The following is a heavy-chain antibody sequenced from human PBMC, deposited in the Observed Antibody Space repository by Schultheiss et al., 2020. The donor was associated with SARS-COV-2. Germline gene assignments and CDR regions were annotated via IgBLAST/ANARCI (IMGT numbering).Heavy chain of an antibody. Sequence: GGSLRLSCAASGFTFSSYSMNWVRQAPGKGLEWVSSISGSSSYIYYADSVKGRFTISRDNAKNSLYLQMNSLRAEDTALYYCAKSYSGLYYGMDVWGQGTTVTVSS. CDR1: GFTFSSYS. V-gene: IGHV3-21*04. CDR3: AKSYSGLYYGMDV. J-gene: IGHJ6*02. D-gene: IGHD3-10*01. CDR2: ISGSSSYI.